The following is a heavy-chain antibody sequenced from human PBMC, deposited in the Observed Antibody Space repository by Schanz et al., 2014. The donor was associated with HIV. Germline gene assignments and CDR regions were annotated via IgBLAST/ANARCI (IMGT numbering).Heavy chain of an antibody. CDR2: ISAGVGTA. V-gene: IGHV3-23*01. J-gene: IGHJ4*02. CDR1: GFTITSYG. D-gene: IGHD3-9*01. Sequence: EVQLLESGGGLVQPGGSLRLSCAVSGFTITSYGMSWVRQAPGKGLEWVSTISAGVGTASYADSVKGRFTISRDNSKKMLFLQMNRLRAEDTAVYYCAKADEIRHFDWYHPPFDSWGQGTLVTVSS. CDR3: AKADEIRHFDWYHPPFDS.